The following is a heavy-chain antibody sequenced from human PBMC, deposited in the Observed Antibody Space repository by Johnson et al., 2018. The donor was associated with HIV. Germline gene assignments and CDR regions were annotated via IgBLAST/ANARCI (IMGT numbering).Heavy chain of an antibody. D-gene: IGHD6-19*01. CDR1: GFTFSRFA. J-gene: IGHJ3*02. V-gene: IGHV3-7*01. Sequence: VQLVESGGDVVQPERSLRLSCATYGFTFSRFAMHWVRQAPGKGLEWVANIKQDGSEKYYVDSVKGRFTISRDNAKNSLYLQMNSLRAEDTAVYYCARDGYSSGWYGNDAFDIWGQGTMVTVSS. CDR2: IKQDGSEK. CDR3: ARDGYSSGWYGNDAFDI.